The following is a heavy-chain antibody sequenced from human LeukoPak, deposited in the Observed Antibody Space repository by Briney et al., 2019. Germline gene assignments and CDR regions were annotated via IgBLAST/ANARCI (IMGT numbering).Heavy chain of an antibody. CDR1: GFTFSLYW. D-gene: IGHD6-19*01. CDR2: VNNDGSRT. V-gene: IGHV3-74*03. Sequence: PGGSLRLSCAASGFTFSLYWMHWVRQAPGKGLVWVSSVNNDGSRTKYADSVKGRLTVSRDDAKNTVYLQMNSLRVEDTAVYYCARAGSGWSPEYWGQGTLVTVSS. CDR3: ARAGSGWSPEY. J-gene: IGHJ4*02.